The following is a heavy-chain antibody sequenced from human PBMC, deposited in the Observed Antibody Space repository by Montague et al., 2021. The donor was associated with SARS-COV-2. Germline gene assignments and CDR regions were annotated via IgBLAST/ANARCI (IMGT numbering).Heavy chain of an antibody. CDR1: GGSFSGYY. Sequence: SETLSLTCAVYGGSFSGYYWSWIRQPPGKGLEWIGEVKDSGSTNYIPSLKSRVAISVDTSKNQFSLKLRSVTAADTAVYFCARGALPGGKYEFWRGYYTSPLDYWGQGTLVTVSS. J-gene: IGHJ4*02. CDR3: ARGALPGGKYEFWRGYYTSPLDY. CDR2: VKDSGST. D-gene: IGHD3-3*01. V-gene: IGHV4-34*01.